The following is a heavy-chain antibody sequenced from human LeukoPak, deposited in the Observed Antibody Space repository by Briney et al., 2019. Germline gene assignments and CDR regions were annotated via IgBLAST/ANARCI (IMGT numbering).Heavy chain of an antibody. V-gene: IGHV1-8*01. CDR2: VNPKTGNT. CDR3: ARGLFWFGDLKTHWFDP. CDR1: GYGFTSYD. J-gene: IGHJ5*02. D-gene: IGHD3-10*01. Sequence: ASVKVSCKASGYGFTSYDINWVRQAPGQGLEWVGWVNPKTGNTGYAQNFQGRVTMTRDTSISTAYMELSSLTSEDTAVYYCARGLFWFGDLKTHWFDPWGQGTLVTVSS.